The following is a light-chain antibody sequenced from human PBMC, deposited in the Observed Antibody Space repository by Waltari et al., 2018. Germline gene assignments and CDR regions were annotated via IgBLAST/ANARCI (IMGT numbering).Light chain of an antibody. J-gene: IGKJ5*01. V-gene: IGKV3-15*01. CDR2: GAS. CDR1: QSIGTN. Sequence: EVVMTQSPATLSVSPGQRVPLSCRASQSIGTNLAWYQQKPGQAPRLLIYGASTRATNIPARFSGGGSGTAFSLTISSLQSEDFAVYYCQQHDNWPPVTFGQGTRLEIK. CDR3: QQHDNWPPVT.